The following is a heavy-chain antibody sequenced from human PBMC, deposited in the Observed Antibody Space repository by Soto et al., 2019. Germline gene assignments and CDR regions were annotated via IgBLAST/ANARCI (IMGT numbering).Heavy chain of an antibody. CDR1: GFSFNTYW. CDR3: ARELGFCGRGSCFSAGPIDY. D-gene: IGHD2-15*01. J-gene: IGHJ4*02. CDR2: IKEDGSEK. V-gene: IGHV3-7*01. Sequence: GGSLRLSCAVSGFSFNTYWMSWVRQAPGKGLEWVANIKEDGSEKYYVDSVKGRFTISRDNAKNSLFLEMNSLRAEDTAVYVCARELGFCGRGSCFSAGPIDYWGQGTLVTVSS.